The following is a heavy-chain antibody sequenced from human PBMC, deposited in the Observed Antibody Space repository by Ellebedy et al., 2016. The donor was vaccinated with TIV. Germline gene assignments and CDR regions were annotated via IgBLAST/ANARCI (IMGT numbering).Heavy chain of an antibody. CDR1: GITFSSYA. Sequence: GESLKISCAASGITFSSYAMSWVRQAPGKGLEWVSAISGSGGSTYYADSVKGRFTISRDNSKNTLYLQMNSLRAEDTAVYYCAKKASYGRDYYYYGMDVWGQGTTVTVSS. CDR2: ISGSGGST. V-gene: IGHV3-23*01. J-gene: IGHJ6*02. CDR3: AKKASYGRDYYYYGMDV. D-gene: IGHD4-17*01.